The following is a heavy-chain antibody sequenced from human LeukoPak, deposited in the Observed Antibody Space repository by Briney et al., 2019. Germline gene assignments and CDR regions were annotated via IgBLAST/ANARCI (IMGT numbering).Heavy chain of an antibody. V-gene: IGHV4-38-2*01. Sequence: SETLSLTCAVSGYSISSGYYWGWIRQLPGKGLEWIGSIYHSGSTYYNPSLKSRVTISVDTSKNQFSLKLSSVTAADTAVYYCARRNWGPVDYWGQGTLVTVSS. CDR1: GYSISSGYY. CDR3: ARRNWGPVDY. D-gene: IGHD7-27*01. CDR2: IYHSGST. J-gene: IGHJ4*02.